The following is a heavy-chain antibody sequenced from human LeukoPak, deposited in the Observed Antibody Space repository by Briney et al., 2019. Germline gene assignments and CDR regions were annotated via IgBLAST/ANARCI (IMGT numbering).Heavy chain of an antibody. V-gene: IGHV1-24*01. CDR3: ATAGDTANGGECFDY. CDR2: FDPEDGET. J-gene: IGHJ4*02. CDR1: GYTFTSYG. D-gene: IGHD5-18*01. Sequence: ASVKVSCKASGYTFTSYGISWVRQAPGKGLEWMGGFDPEDGETIYAQKFQGRVTMTEDTSTDTAYMELSSLRSEDTAVYYCATAGDTANGGECFDYWGQGTLVTVSS.